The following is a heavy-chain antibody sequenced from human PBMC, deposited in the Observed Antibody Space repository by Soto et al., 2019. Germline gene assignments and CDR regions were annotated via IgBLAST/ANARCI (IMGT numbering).Heavy chain of an antibody. CDR3: ARQYCSGTNCYWFFDY. CDR2: ISSSGSTI. J-gene: IGHJ4*02. Sequence: QVQLVESGGALVKPGGSLRLSCAASGFTFSNYCMSWIRQAPGKGLEWVSYISSSGSTIYYADSVKGRFTISRDNAKNSLYLQMNSLRAEDTAVYYCARQYCSGTNCYWFFDYWGQGTLVTVSS. CDR1: GFTFSNYC. D-gene: IGHD2-2*01. V-gene: IGHV3-11*01.